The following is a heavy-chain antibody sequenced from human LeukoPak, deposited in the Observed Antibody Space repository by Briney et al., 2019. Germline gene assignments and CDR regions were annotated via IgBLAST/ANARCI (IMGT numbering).Heavy chain of an antibody. CDR2: ISSSSTHI. CDR3: ARSEHSSSSFDY. D-gene: IGHD6-6*01. J-gene: IGHJ4*02. CDR1: GFTFSTYW. V-gene: IGHV3-21*01. Sequence: GGSLRLSCAASGFTFSTYWMSWVRQAPGKGLEWVSYISSSSTHIYYADSVKGRFTISRDNARNSLYLQMNSLRAEDTAIYYCARSEHSSSSFDYWGQGTLVTVSS.